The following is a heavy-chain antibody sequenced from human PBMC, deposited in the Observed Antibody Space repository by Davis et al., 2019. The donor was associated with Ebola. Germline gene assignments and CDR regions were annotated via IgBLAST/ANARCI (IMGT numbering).Heavy chain of an antibody. D-gene: IGHD3-22*01. CDR2: ISSSGSTI. CDR3: ARDRYYYDSSGYSTSFDY. Sequence: GESLKISCAASGFTFSDYYMSWIRQAPGKGLEWVSYISSSGSTIYYADSVKGRFTISRDNAKNSLYLQMNSLRAEDTAVYYCARDRYYYDSSGYSTSFDYWGQGTLVTVSS. V-gene: IGHV3-11*04. J-gene: IGHJ4*02. CDR1: GFTFSDYY.